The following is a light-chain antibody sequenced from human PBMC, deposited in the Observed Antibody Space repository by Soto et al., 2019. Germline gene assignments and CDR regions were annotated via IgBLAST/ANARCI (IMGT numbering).Light chain of an antibody. CDR1: QSVSSN. CDR2: GAS. J-gene: IGKJ1*01. CDR3: QQYNNWPRT. Sequence: EIVMTQSPATLSMSPGERATLSCRASQSVSSNLAWYQQKPGQAPRLLIYGASTRATGIPARFSGSGSGTEFTLTISRLQSEDFAVYYCQQYNNWPRTFGQGTKVAIK. V-gene: IGKV3-15*01.